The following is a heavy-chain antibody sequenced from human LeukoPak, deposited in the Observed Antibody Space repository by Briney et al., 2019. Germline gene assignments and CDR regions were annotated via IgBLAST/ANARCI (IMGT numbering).Heavy chain of an antibody. J-gene: IGHJ3*02. CDR1: GFTFSSYS. CDR3: ARVGYCSSTSCPTADAFDI. CDR2: ISSSSSTI. Sequence: GGSLRLSCAASGFTFSSYSMNWVRQAPGKGLEWVSYISSSSSTIYYADSVKGRFTISRDNAKNSLYLQMNSLRAEDTAVYYCARVGYCSSTSCPTADAFDIWGQGTMVTVSS. V-gene: IGHV3-48*01. D-gene: IGHD2-2*01.